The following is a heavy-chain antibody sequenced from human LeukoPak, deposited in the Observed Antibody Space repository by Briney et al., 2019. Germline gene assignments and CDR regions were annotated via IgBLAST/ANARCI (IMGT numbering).Heavy chain of an antibody. J-gene: IGHJ6*02. CDR2: IWYDGSKK. V-gene: IGHV3-33*01. CDR1: GFTFTSHG. CDR3: ARDVTMVRGAQDYYGMDV. D-gene: IGHD3-10*01. Sequence: GGSLRLSCAASGFTFTSHGMHWVRQAPGKGLEWVAIIWYDGSKKYYADSVKGRFTISRDDSKNTLYVQMNSLRVEDTAVYFCARDVTMVRGAQDYYGMDVWGQGTTVTVSS.